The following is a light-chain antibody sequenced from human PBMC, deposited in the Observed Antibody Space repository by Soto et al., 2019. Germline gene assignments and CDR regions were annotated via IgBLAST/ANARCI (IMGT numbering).Light chain of an antibody. CDR1: QSFSSSY. V-gene: IGKV3-20*01. J-gene: IGKJ3*01. Sequence: EIVLTQSPGTLSLSPGERATLSCRASQSFSSSYLAWYQQKPVQAPRLLIYGASSRATGIPDRFSGSGSGTDFTLTISRLEPEDFAVYYCQQYGSSPFTFGPGTKVDIK. CDR3: QQYGSSPFT. CDR2: GAS.